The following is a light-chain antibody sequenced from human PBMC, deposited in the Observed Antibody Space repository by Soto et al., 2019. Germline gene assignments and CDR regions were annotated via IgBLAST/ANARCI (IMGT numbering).Light chain of an antibody. V-gene: IGLV2-14*01. Sequence: QPALTQPASVSGSPGQSITISCTGTSSDVGDNNYVSWYQQHPGKAPKLMIYDVTHRPSGISNRFSGSKSGNTASLTISGLQAEDEADYYCSSYTSSSTLYVFGSGTKVTVL. CDR1: SSDVGDNNY. CDR3: SSYTSSSTLYV. CDR2: DVT. J-gene: IGLJ1*01.